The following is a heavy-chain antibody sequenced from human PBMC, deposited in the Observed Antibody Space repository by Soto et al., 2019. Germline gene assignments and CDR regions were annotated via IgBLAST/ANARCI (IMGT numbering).Heavy chain of an antibody. J-gene: IGHJ4*02. CDR3: AHTFYDYVWGSYRGLFDY. CDR2: IYWDDDK. CDR1: GFSLNTSGEG. V-gene: IGHV2-5*02. Sequence: QITLKESGPTLVKPTQTLTLTCTFSGFSLNTSGEGVGWIRQPPRKALEWLALIYWDDDKRYRPSLKSRLTITKDTPKNQVVLTMTNMDPVDTGTYYCAHTFYDYVWGSYRGLFDYWGQGILVPVSS. D-gene: IGHD3-16*02.